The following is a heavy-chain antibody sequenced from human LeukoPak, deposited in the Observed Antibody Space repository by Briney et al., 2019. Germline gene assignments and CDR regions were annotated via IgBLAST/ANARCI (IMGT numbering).Heavy chain of an antibody. J-gene: IGHJ3*02. CDR3: ARTDYVLDAFDI. CDR1: GGSISSYY. CDR2: IYYSGST. D-gene: IGHD4-17*01. V-gene: IGHV4-59*01. Sequence: SETLSLTCTVSGGSISSYYWSWIRQPPGKGLEWIGYIYYSGSTNYNPSLKSRVTISVDTSKNQFSLKLSSVTAADTAVHYCARTDYVLDAFDIWGQGTMVTVSS.